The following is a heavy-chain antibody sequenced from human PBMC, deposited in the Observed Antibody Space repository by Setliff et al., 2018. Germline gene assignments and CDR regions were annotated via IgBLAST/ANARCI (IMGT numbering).Heavy chain of an antibody. D-gene: IGHD1-1*01. CDR1: GGGSINNYY. Sequence: SETLSLTCTVSGGGSINNYYWSWVRQSPGKGLEWIGFVHFVGTTYYNPSLKSRVTISVDTSKNQFSLRLTSVTAADTAIYYCASRTTGPGGWFDYWGQGALVTVSS. J-gene: IGHJ5*01. CDR2: VHFVGTT. V-gene: IGHV4-4*08. CDR3: ASRTTGPGGWFDY.